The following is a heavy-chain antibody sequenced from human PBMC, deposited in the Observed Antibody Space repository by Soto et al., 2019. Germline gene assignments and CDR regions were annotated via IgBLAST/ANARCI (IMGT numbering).Heavy chain of an antibody. D-gene: IGHD5-18*01. CDR3: ARDRLMATAGTARHYFGLDV. CDR1: GGSFSGYY. CDR2: INHSGST. J-gene: IGHJ6*02. Sequence: SETLSLTCAVYGGSFSGYYWSWIRQPPGKGLEWIGEINHSGSTNYNPSLKSRLTISVDTSKNQFSLNLSSVTAADTAVYYCARDRLMATAGTARHYFGLDVWGQGTTVTVSS. V-gene: IGHV4-34*09.